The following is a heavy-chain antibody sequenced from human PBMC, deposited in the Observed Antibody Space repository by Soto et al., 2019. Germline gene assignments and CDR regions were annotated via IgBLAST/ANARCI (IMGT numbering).Heavy chain of an antibody. CDR1: GYTLTELS. CDR3: ATALRYFDWLPSGPFDY. CDR2: FDPEDGET. D-gene: IGHD3-9*01. Sequence: ASVKVSCKVSGYTLTELSMHWVRQAPGKGLEWMGGFDPEDGETIYAQKFQGRVTMTEDTSTDTAYMELSSLRSEDTAVYYCATALRYFDWLPSGPFDYWGQGTLVTVSS. V-gene: IGHV1-24*01. J-gene: IGHJ4*02.